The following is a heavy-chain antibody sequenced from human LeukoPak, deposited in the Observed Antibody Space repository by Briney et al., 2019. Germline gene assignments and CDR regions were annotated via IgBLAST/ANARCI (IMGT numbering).Heavy chain of an antibody. CDR1: GGSISNYY. D-gene: IGHD4-17*01. CDR2: IYYSGST. J-gene: IGHJ4*02. V-gene: IGHV4-59*01. Sequence: PSKTLSLTCTVSGGSISNYYWSWIRQPPGKGLEWIGYIYYSGSTNYNPSLKSRVTISVDTSKNQFSLKLSSVTAADTAVYYCARAKTTVTTTPSFDYWGQGTLVTVSS. CDR3: ARAKTTVTTTPSFDY.